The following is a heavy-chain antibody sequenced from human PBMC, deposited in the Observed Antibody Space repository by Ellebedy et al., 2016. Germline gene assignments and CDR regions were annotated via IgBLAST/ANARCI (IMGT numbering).Heavy chain of an antibody. Sequence: ASVKVSCKGSGYSFTSYWIAWVRQMPGKGLEWMGIIYPSDSETIYSPSFQGQVTISADKSISTAYLQWSSLKASDTAMYYCARHEGYYGSGSYNNPLRPWGQGTLVTVSS. CDR3: ARHEGYYGSGSYNNPLRP. V-gene: IGHV5-51*01. D-gene: IGHD3-10*01. J-gene: IGHJ5*02. CDR1: GYSFTSYW. CDR2: IYPSDSET.